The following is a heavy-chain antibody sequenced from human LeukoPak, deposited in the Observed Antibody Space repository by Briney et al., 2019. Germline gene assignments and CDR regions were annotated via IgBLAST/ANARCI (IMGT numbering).Heavy chain of an antibody. J-gene: IGHJ4*02. Sequence: PGGSLRLSCAASGFTFSSYGMSWVRQAPGKGLEWVSAISGSGGSTYYADSVKGRFTISRDNAKNSLYLQMNSLRAEDTAVYYCARGPSISMVRGVIFHWGQGTLVTVSS. CDR2: ISGSGGST. V-gene: IGHV3-23*01. D-gene: IGHD3-10*01. CDR3: ARGPSISMVRGVIFH. CDR1: GFTFSSYG.